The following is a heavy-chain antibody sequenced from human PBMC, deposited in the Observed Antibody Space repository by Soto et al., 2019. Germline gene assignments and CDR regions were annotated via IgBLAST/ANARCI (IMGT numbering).Heavy chain of an antibody. Sequence: EVKLLDSGGGLVQPGGSLRLSCAASGFTFSTYVMAWVRQAPGRGLEWVSGISASGSNGFYTDSVKGRFIISRDNSKNTLYLQTNSLRVDDTALYFCAKGDSDYYFDSLGQGTLVTVSS. CDR3: AKGDSDYYFDS. J-gene: IGHJ4*02. V-gene: IGHV3-23*01. CDR1: GFTFSTYV. CDR2: ISASGSNG. D-gene: IGHD4-4*01.